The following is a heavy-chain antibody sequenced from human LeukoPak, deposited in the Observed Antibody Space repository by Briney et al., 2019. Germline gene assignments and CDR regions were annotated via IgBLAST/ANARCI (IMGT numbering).Heavy chain of an antibody. D-gene: IGHD3-16*01. J-gene: IGHJ6*02. CDR3: ARDGGIIRFGGQDV. Sequence: GGSLRLSCTASGFTFSNYNMNWVRQAPGKGLEWVSSISSRGSYIYYADSLKGRFTISRDNAINSVYLQMNSLRVEDTAVYYCARDGGIIRFGGQDVWGQGTTVIVS. V-gene: IGHV3-21*01. CDR1: GFTFSNYN. CDR2: ISSRGSYI.